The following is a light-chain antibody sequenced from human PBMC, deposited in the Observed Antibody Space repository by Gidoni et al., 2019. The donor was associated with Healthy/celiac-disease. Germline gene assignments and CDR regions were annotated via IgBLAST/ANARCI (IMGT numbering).Light chain of an antibody. V-gene: IGKV3-11*01. CDR2: DAS. CDR1: QSVSSY. Sequence: EIVLTQSPATLSLSPGARATLSCRASQSVSSYLAWYQQKPGQAPRLLIYDASNRAPGIPARFSGSGSGTDFTLTISSLEPEDFAVYYCQQRSNWHPETFGQGTKVEIK. J-gene: IGKJ1*01. CDR3: QQRSNWHPET.